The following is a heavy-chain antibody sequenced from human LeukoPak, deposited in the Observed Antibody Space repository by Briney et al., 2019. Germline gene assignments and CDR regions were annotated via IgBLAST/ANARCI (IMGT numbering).Heavy chain of an antibody. V-gene: IGHV1-2*02. J-gene: IGHJ5*02. CDR2: INPNSGGT. CDR1: GYTFTGYY. CDR3: ARGDKAVALDWFDP. Sequence: ASVKVSCKASGYTFTGYYMHWVRQAPGQGLEWMGWINPNSGGTNYAQKFQGRVTMTRDTSISTAYMELSRLRTDDTAVYFCARGDKAVALDWFDPWGQGTLVSVSS. D-gene: IGHD6-19*01.